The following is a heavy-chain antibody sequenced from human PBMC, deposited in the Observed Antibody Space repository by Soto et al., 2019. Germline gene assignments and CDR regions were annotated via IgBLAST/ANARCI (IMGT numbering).Heavy chain of an antibody. CDR3: ARANSTRFDY. CDR2: INHSGST. J-gene: IGHJ4*02. Sequence: PSETLSLTCAVYGGSFSGYYWSWIRQPPGKGLEWIGEINHSGSTNYNPSLKSRVTISVDTSKNQFSLKLSSVTAADTAVYYCARANSTRFDYWGQGTLVTVS. D-gene: IGHD2-2*01. V-gene: IGHV4-34*01. CDR1: GGSFSGYY.